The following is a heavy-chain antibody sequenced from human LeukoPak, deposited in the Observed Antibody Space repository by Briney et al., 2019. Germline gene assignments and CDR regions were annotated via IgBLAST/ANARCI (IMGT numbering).Heavy chain of an antibody. V-gene: IGHV3-23*01. J-gene: IGHJ4*02. CDR1: GFTFSSYA. D-gene: IGHD1-14*01. Sequence: GGSLRLSCAASGFTFSSYAMNWVRQAPGKGLEWVSGISGHGGNTYYVDSVRGRFTISRDNSKNTLYLQMNSLRAEDTAVYYCANQPSLSSITDYWGQGTLVTVSS. CDR2: ISGHGGNT. CDR3: ANQPSLSSITDY.